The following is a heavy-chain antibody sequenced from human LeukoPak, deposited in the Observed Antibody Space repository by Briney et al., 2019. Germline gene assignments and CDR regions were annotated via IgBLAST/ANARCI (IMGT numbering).Heavy chain of an antibody. CDR2: INPNSGGT. CDR3: ARARRRIVVVVAANDWFDP. J-gene: IGHJ5*02. Sequence: ASVKVSCKAFGYTFTGYYMHWVRQAPGQGLEWMGRINPNSGGTNYAQKLQGRVTMTRDTSISTAYMELSRLRSDDTAVYYCARARRRIVVVVAANDWFDPWGQGTLVTVSS. D-gene: IGHD2-15*01. V-gene: IGHV1-2*06. CDR1: GYTFTGYY.